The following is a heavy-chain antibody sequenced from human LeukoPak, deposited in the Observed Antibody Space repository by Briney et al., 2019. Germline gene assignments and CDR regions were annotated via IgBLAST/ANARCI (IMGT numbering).Heavy chain of an antibody. V-gene: IGHV4-39*01. CDR2: IYYSGST. CDR1: GGSLSSSSYY. J-gene: IGHJ4*02. Sequence: SQTLSLTCTVPGGSLSSSSYYWGWIRQPPGKGLEWIGRIYYSGSTYYNPSLKSRVTISVDTSKHQFSLKLSSVTAADTAVYYCARLGIAAGDYWGQGTLVTVSS. CDR3: ARLGIAAGDY. D-gene: IGHD6-13*01.